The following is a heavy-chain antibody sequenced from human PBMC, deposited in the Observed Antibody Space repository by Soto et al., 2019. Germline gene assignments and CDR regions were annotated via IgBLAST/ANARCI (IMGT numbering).Heavy chain of an antibody. CDR2: TYFRSKWYN. J-gene: IGHJ4*02. V-gene: IGHV6-1*01. Sequence: SQTLSLTCAISGDRVSSKTAAWNWIRQSPSRGLEWLGRTYFRSKWYNDYAISVKSRITINPDTSKNQFSLLLNSVTPEDTAVYYCASLYDDTSGNFDSWGQGTLVTVSS. CDR3: ASLYDDTSGNFDS. CDR1: GDRVSSKTAA. D-gene: IGHD3-22*01.